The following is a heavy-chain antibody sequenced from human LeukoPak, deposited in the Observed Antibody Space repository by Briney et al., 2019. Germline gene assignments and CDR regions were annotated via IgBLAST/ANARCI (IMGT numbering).Heavy chain of an antibody. CDR1: GGSISSSNW. CDR3: ARTLAAAGRFYFDY. J-gene: IGHJ4*02. CDR2: IYHSGST. Sequence: SGTLSLTCAVSGGSISSSNWWSWVRQPPGKGLEWIGEIYHSGSTNYNPSLKSRVTISVDKSKYQFSLKLSSVTAADTAVYYCARTLAAAGRFYFDYRGQGTLVTVSS. V-gene: IGHV4-4*02. D-gene: IGHD6-13*01.